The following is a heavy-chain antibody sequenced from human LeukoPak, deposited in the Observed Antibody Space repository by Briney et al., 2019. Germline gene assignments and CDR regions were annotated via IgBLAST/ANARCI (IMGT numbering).Heavy chain of an antibody. CDR2: IKEDGSEK. Sequence: PGGSLRLSCAASGFIFRNYWMSWVRQAPGKGLEWVANIKEDGSEKYYVESVKGRFTISRDNAKNSLYLQMSSLRAEDTAVYYCAREYCSSTSCLYDYWGQGTLVTVSS. CDR1: GFIFRNYW. J-gene: IGHJ4*02. V-gene: IGHV3-7*01. CDR3: AREYCSSTSCLYDY. D-gene: IGHD2-2*01.